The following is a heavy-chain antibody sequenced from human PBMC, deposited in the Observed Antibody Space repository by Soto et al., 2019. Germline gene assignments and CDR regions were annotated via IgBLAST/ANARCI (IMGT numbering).Heavy chain of an antibody. CDR1: GYTLTELS. CDR3: ATDHNYDYVWGSWGMDV. J-gene: IGHJ6*02. V-gene: IGHV1-24*01. Sequence: SVKVSCKVSGYTLTELSMHWVRQAPGKGLEWMGGFDPEDGETIYAQKFQGRVTMTEDTSTDTAYMELSSLRSEDTAVYYCATDHNYDYVWGSWGMDVWGQGTTVTVSS. CDR2: FDPEDGET. D-gene: IGHD3-16*01.